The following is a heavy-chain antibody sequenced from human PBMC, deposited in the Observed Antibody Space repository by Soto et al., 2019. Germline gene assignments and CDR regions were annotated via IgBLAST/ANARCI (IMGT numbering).Heavy chain of an antibody. CDR1: GGSISSGGYS. CDR2: IYHSGST. CDR3: ATAPGPY. J-gene: IGHJ4*02. Sequence: QLQLQESSSGLVKPSQTLSLTCAVSGGSISSGGYSWSWIRQPPGKGLEWIGYIYHSGSTYYNPSLKSRVTISVDRSKNQFSLKLSSVTAADTAVYYCATAPGPYWGQGTLVTVSS. V-gene: IGHV4-30-2*01.